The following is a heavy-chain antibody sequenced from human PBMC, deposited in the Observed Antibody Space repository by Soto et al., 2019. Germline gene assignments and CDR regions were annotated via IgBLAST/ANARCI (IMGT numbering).Heavy chain of an antibody. D-gene: IGHD3-22*01. CDR1: GHSISADY. Sequence: QVQLQESGPGLVKASATLSLSCTVSGHSISADYWSWIRKPAGKRLEWIGRVDASGNTNYNPSLKSRVTKSVDKSKNQFVLQVRSVTSADTAMYFWARDVGGSVVPILFDPWCQGALVTVS. V-gene: IGHV4-4*07. CDR3: ARDVGGSVVPILFDP. J-gene: IGHJ5*02. CDR2: VDASGNT.